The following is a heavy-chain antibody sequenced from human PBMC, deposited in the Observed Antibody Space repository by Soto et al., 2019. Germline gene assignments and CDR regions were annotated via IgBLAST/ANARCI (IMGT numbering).Heavy chain of an antibody. Sequence: EVQLLESGGGLVQPGGSLRLSCAASGFTFSSYAMSWVRQAPGKGLEWVSAISGSGGSTYYEDSVKGRFTISRDNSKNKLYLQMNSLRAEDTAVYYCAKEARWLRLVEAFFDYWGQGTLVTVSS. CDR3: AKEARWLRLVEAFFDY. J-gene: IGHJ4*02. V-gene: IGHV3-23*01. CDR1: GFTFSSYA. D-gene: IGHD5-12*01. CDR2: ISGSGGST.